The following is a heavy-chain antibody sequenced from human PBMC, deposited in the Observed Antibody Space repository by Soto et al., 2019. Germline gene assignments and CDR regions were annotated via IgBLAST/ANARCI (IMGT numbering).Heavy chain of an antibody. D-gene: IGHD1-26*01. J-gene: IGHJ3*02. Sequence: SDTLSLTCAVYGGSFSGYYWSWIRQPPGKGLEWIGEINHSGSTNYNPSLKSRVTISVDTSKNQFSLKLSSVTAADTAVYYCARESGSLAFAFDIWGQGTMVTVSS. V-gene: IGHV4-34*01. CDR1: GGSFSGYY. CDR2: INHSGST. CDR3: ARESGSLAFAFDI.